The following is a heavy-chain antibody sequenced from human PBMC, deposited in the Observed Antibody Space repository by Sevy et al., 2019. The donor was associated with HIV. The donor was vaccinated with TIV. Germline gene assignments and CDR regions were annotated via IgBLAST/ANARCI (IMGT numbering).Heavy chain of an antibody. Sequence: GGSLRLSCAASGFTFSIYAMSWVRQAPGKGLEWVSVISITGGSTYYADSVKGRFTISRDNSNNTLYLQMNTLRAEDTAVYYCAKDRVSGTYYTGGFDYWGQGTLVTVSS. CDR1: GFTFSIYA. J-gene: IGHJ4*02. D-gene: IGHD3-10*01. V-gene: IGHV3-23*01. CDR3: AKDRVSGTYYTGGFDY. CDR2: ISITGGST.